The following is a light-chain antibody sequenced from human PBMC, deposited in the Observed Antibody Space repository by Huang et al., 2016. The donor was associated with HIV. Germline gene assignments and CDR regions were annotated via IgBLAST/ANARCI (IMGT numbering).Light chain of an antibody. CDR1: RSILYNSNNKNY. CDR3: QQYYTTPGT. Sequence: DIVLTQSPDSLAVSLGERATINCSSSRSILYNSNNKNYLAWHQQKPGQSPKLLIYWASTRESGVPDRFSGSGSETDFTLTISSLQAEDGAVYFCQQYYTTPGTFGPGTTVHIK. J-gene: IGKJ3*01. CDR2: WAS. V-gene: IGKV4-1*01.